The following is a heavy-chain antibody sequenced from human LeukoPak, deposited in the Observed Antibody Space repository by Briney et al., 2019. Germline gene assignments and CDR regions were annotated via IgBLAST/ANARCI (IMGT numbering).Heavy chain of an antibody. J-gene: IGHJ4*02. CDR3: AVSRGYSYGYFDY. Sequence: ASVKVSCKASGYTFTGYYMHWVRQAPGQGLEWMGWINPNSGGTNYAQKFQGRVTMTRDTSISTAYMELSRLRSDGTAVYYCAVSRGYSYGYFDYWGQGTLVTVSS. CDR1: GYTFTGYY. V-gene: IGHV1-2*02. CDR2: INPNSGGT. D-gene: IGHD5-18*01.